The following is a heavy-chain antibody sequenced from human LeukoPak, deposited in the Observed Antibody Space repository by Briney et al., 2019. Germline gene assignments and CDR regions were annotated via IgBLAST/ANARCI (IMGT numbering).Heavy chain of an antibody. CDR3: ARRSFGVDAFDI. V-gene: IGHV4-59*01. J-gene: IGHJ3*02. D-gene: IGHD3-3*01. CDR2: IYYSGST. CDR1: GGSISSYY. Sequence: SETLSLTCTVSGGSISSYYWSWIRQPPGKGLEWIGYIYYSGSTNYNPSLKSRVTISVDTSKNQFSLKLSSVTAADTAVYYCARRSFGVDAFDIWGQGTMVTVSS.